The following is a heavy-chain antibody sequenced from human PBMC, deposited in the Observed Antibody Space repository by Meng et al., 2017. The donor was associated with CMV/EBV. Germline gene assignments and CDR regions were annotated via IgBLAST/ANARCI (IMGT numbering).Heavy chain of an antibody. Sequence: QEHLVGSGGGGVQPGGSLRLPVAASGFTFSSYGMHWVRQAPGKGPEWVAFIRNDESDKYYGDSVKGRFTISRDTSKNTVDLQMNSLRTEDTAVYYCAKDDPVFHYWGQGTLVTVSS. J-gene: IGHJ4*02. CDR3: AKDDPVFHY. V-gene: IGHV3-30*02. CDR1: GFTFSSYG. CDR2: IRNDESDK.